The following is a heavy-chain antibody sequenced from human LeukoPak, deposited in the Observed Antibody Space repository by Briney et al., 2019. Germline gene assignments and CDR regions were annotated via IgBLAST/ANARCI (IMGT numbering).Heavy chain of an antibody. CDR2: IYYSGST. Sequence: PSETLSLTCTVSGGSISSRSYYWGWIRQPPGKGLEWIGSIYYSGSTYYNPSLQSRVTISVDTSKNQFSLKLNSVTAADTAVYYCARGRTDYGDPWLFDYWGQGTLVTVSS. CDR3: ARGRTDYGDPWLFDY. J-gene: IGHJ4*02. D-gene: IGHD4-17*01. CDR1: GGSISSRSYY. V-gene: IGHV4-39*01.